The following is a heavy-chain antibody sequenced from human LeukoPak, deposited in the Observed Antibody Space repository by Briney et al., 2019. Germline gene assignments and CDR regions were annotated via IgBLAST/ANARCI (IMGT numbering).Heavy chain of an antibody. CDR2: INPNSGGT. CDR3: ARDFSPYYDFWSGYYY. D-gene: IGHD3-3*01. V-gene: IGHV1-2*02. Sequence: ASVKVPCKASGYTFTGYYMHWVRQAPGQGLEWMGWINPNSGGTNYAQKFQGRVTTTRDTSISTAYMELSRLRSDDTAVYYCARDFSPYYDFWSGYYYWGQGTLVTVSS. J-gene: IGHJ4*02. CDR1: GYTFTGYY.